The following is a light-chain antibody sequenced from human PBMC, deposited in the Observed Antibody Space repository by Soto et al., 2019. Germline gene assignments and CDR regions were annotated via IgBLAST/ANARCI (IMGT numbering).Light chain of an antibody. CDR1: QVITNY. Sequence: DIPLTQSASSLSASVGDRVTITCQASQVITNYLNWYQQKPGKAPKLLIYDISTLEIGVSSRFSRSASWTHFTFTINGLQPEDIATYYCQHYENLPYTFGQGTKLEI. V-gene: IGKV1-33*01. CDR2: DIS. J-gene: IGKJ2*01. CDR3: QHYENLPYT.